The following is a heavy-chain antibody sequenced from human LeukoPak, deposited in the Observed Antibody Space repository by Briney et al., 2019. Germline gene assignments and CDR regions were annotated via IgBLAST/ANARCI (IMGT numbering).Heavy chain of an antibody. V-gene: IGHV1-69*06. Sequence: SVKVSCKASGYTFTGYYMHWVRQAPGQGLEWMGGIIPIFGTANYAQKFQGRVTITADKSTSTAYMELSSLRSEDTAVYYCARAPDYGDSTDAFDIWGQGTMVTVSS. CDR2: IIPIFGTA. J-gene: IGHJ3*02. CDR3: ARAPDYGDSTDAFDI. CDR1: GYTFTGYY. D-gene: IGHD4-17*01.